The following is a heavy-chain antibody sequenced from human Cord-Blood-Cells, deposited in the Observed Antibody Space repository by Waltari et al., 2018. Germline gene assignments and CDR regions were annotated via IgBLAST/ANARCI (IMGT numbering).Heavy chain of an antibody. CDR2: IYLSGST. Sequence: QLQLQESGPGLVQPSETLSPTCTAPGGSISRSSYYRGWIRQPPGNGLEWIGSIYLSGSTYYNPSLKSRVTIAVDTSKNQLFLKLSSVTAADTAVYYCARPEVYGDYQPYYYYGMDVWGQGTTVTVSS. CDR1: GGSISRSSYY. J-gene: IGHJ6*02. D-gene: IGHD4-17*01. CDR3: ARPEVYGDYQPYYYYGMDV. V-gene: IGHV4-39*01.